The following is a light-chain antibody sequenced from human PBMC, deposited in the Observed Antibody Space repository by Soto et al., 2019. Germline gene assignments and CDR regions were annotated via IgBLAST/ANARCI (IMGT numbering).Light chain of an antibody. V-gene: IGKV1-17*01. CDR1: QGIRNN. Sequence: DIQMTQSPSSLFSSVGDRVTITCRASQGIRNNLGWYQQKPGKAPKRLIYGTSNLQYGAPSRFSGSGYGTEFTLTITSLQPEDFATYYCLQHDTYPRTCGQGTKVDIK. CDR3: LQHDTYPRT. CDR2: GTS. J-gene: IGKJ1*01.